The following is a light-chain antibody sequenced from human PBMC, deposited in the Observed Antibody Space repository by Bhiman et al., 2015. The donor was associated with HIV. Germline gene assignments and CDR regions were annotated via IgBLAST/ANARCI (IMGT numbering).Light chain of an antibody. CDR3: QAWDSSTARV. CDR2: ENN. CDR1: SSNIGNNY. Sequence: QSVLTQPPSVSAAPGQKVTISCSGSSSNIGNNYVSWYQQLPGTAPKLLIYENNKRPSGIPDRFSGSKSGTSATLGITGLQTGDEADYYCQAWDSSTARVFGTGDQGHRP. V-gene: IGLV1-51*02. J-gene: IGLJ1*01.